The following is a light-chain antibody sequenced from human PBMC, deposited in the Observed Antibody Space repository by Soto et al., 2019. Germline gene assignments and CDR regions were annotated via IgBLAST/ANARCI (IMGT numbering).Light chain of an antibody. V-gene: IGKV1-17*03. J-gene: IGKJ1*01. CDR3: QLHTTYPRP. CDR2: SGS. Sequence: DIHMTQFPSAMSAVVVARAPITCRASQGIGYHLGWFQQKPGKAPKLLIYSGSTLDSGVPSRFSATGSGREFTFTISSLQPEDFATYYCQLHTTYPRPFGQGTKVDIK. CDR1: QGIGYH.